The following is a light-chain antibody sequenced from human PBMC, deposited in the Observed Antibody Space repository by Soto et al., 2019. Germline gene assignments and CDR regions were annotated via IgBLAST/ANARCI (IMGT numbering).Light chain of an antibody. CDR1: QGVSSY. V-gene: IGKV3D-15*01. CDR3: QQYNNWPPKT. J-gene: IGKJ1*01. Sequence: EIVMTQSPATLSVCPGERATLSCRAGQGVSSYLAWYQQKPGQAPRLLIYDASNRATGIPARFSGSGSGTEFTLTISSLQSEDFAVYYCQQYNNWPPKTFGQGTKVDI. CDR2: DAS.